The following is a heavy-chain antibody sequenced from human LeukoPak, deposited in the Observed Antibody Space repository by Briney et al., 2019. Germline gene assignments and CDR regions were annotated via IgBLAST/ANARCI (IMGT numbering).Heavy chain of an antibody. J-gene: IGHJ6*03. CDR2: INHSGST. V-gene: IGHV4-34*01. CDR1: GGSFSGYY. D-gene: IGHD1-26*01. Sequence: SETLSLTCAVYGGSFSGYYWSWIRQPPGKGLEWIGEINHSGSTNYNPSLKSRVTISVDTSKNQFSLKLSSVTAADTAVYYCARSYSGSAYYMDVWGKGTTVTVSS. CDR3: ARSYSGSAYYMDV.